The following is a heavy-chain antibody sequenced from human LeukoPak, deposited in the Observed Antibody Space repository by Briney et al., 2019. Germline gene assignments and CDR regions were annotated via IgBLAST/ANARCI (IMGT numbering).Heavy chain of an antibody. J-gene: IGHJ6*03. CDR2: IKQDGSEK. Sequence: PGGSLRLSCAASGFTFSSYAMSWVRQAPGKGLEWVANIKQDGSEKYYVDSVKGRFTISRDNAKNSLYLQMNSLRAEDTAVYYCARCPHYYYMDVWGKGTTVTVSS. CDR3: ARCPHYYYMDV. V-gene: IGHV3-7*01. CDR1: GFTFSSYA.